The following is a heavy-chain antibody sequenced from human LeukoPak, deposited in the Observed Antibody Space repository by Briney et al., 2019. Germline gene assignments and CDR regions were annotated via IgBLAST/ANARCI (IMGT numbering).Heavy chain of an antibody. CDR2: IYTSGST. Sequence: SETLSLTCTVSGGSISSSSYYWSWIRQPAGKGLEWIGRIYTSGSTNYNPSLKSRVTISVDTSKNQFSLKLSSVTAADTAVYYCARANRGYYFDYWGQGTLVTVSS. D-gene: IGHD1-14*01. J-gene: IGHJ4*02. CDR1: GGSISSSSYY. V-gene: IGHV4-61*02. CDR3: ARANRGYYFDY.